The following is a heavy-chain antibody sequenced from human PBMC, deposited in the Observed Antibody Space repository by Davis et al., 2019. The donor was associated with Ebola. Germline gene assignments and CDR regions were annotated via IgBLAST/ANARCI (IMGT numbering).Heavy chain of an antibody. Sequence: GESLKISCAASGFTYSSYDMHWVRQATGKGLEWVSAIGTAGDTYYPGSVKGRFTISRENAKNSLYLQMNSLRAEDTAVYYCARVRAYYYYYGMDVWGQGTTVTVSS. CDR1: GFTYSSYD. J-gene: IGHJ6*02. D-gene: IGHD4-17*01. V-gene: IGHV3-13*01. CDR2: IGTAGDT. CDR3: ARVRAYYYYYGMDV.